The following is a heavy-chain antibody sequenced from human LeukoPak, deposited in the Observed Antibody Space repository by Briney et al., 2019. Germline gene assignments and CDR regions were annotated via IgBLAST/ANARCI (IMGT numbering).Heavy chain of an antibody. J-gene: IGHJ3*02. Sequence: SETLSLTCAVYGGSFSGYYWSWIRQPPGKGLEWIGEINHSGSTNYNPSLKSRVTISVDTSKNQFSLKLSSVTAADTAVYYCAWALHDIFAFDIWGQGTMVTVSS. CDR2: INHSGST. D-gene: IGHD3-9*01. V-gene: IGHV4-34*01. CDR1: GGSFSGYY. CDR3: AWALHDIFAFDI.